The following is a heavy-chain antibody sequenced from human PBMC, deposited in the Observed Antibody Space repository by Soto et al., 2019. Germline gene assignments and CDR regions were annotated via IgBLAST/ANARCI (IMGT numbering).Heavy chain of an antibody. Sequence: PGGSLRLSCAASGFTFSSYWMSWVRQAPGKGLEWVANIKQDGSEKYYVDSVKGRFTISRDNAKNSLYLQMNSLRAEDTAVYYCARDMVWFLMSHHYPSTDLLPYATLFRSPPEY. CDR2: IKQDGSEK. J-gene: IGHJ1*01. D-gene: IGHD3-10*01. CDR1: GFTFSSYW. CDR3: ARDMVWFLMSHHYPSTDLLPYATLFRSPPEY. V-gene: IGHV3-7*01.